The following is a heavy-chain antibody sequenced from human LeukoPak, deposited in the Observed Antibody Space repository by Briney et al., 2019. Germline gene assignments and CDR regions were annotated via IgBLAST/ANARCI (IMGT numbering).Heavy chain of an antibody. CDR1: RFTLTDYA. V-gene: IGHV3-23*01. D-gene: IGHD3-16*02. CDR3: SRHHSFIPY. J-gene: IGHJ4*02. CDR2: ISDSGGST. Sequence: PGGSLRLSCVASRFTLTDYAMSWVAQAPGKGLEWVSGISDSGGSTYYADSVKGRCAISRDNSKNTVSLQMNNLRAEDTAVYFCSRHHSFIPYWAQGTLVTVTS.